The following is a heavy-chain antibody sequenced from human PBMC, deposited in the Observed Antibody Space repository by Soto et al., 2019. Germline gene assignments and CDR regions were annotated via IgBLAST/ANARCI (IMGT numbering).Heavy chain of an antibody. V-gene: IGHV3-23*01. CDR3: AKAYMATVGANWIYP. J-gene: IGHJ5*02. CDR2: ISGGSSGT. CDR1: GFAINSYA. D-gene: IGHD1-1*01. Sequence: GGSLRLSCTTSGFAINSYAMNWVRQAPGKGLEWVSSISGGSSGTYYADSVKGRFTISRDNYMKTLYLQMNSLKVEDTAVYYCAKAYMATVGANWIYPWGQVTLVTVSS.